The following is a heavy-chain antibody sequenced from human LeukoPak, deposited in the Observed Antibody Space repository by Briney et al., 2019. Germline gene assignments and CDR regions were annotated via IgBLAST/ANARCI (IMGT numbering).Heavy chain of an antibody. V-gene: IGHV4-59*12. D-gene: IGHD1-7*01. Sequence: PSETLSLTCTVSGGSISSYYWSWIRQPPGKGLEWIGYIYYSGSTNYNPSLKSRVTISVDTSKNQFSLKLSSVTAADTAVYYCARERTNWNYRTYFDYWGQGTLVTVSS. CDR2: IYYSGST. CDR1: GGSISSYY. CDR3: ARERTNWNYRTYFDY. J-gene: IGHJ4*02.